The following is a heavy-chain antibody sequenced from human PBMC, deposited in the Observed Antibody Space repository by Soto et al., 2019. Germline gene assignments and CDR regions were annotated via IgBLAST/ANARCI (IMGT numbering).Heavy chain of an antibody. CDR3: AREGISGGYDFWSGPDDAFDI. Sequence: SVKVSCKASGGTFSSYAISWVRRAPGQGLEWMGGIIPIFGTANYAQKFQGRVTITADESTSTAYMELSSLRSEDTAVYYCAREGISGGYDFWSGPDDAFDIWGQGTMVTVSS. CDR2: IIPIFGTA. J-gene: IGHJ3*02. V-gene: IGHV1-69*13. D-gene: IGHD3-3*01. CDR1: GGTFSSYA.